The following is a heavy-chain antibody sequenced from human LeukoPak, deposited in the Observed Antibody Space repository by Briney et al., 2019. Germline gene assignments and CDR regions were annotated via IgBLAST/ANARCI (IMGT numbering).Heavy chain of an antibody. Sequence: SETLSLTCTVSGGSISSYYWSWTRQPPGKGLEWIGYIYYSGSTNYNPSLKSRVTISVDTSKNQFSLKLSSVTAADTAVYYCARGYDFWSGFDYWGQGTLVTVSS. CDR3: ARGYDFWSGFDY. J-gene: IGHJ4*02. D-gene: IGHD3-3*01. CDR1: GGSISSYY. CDR2: IYYSGST. V-gene: IGHV4-59*01.